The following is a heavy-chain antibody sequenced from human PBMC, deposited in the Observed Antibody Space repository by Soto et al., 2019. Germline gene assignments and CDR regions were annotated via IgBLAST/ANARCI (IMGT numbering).Heavy chain of an antibody. D-gene: IGHD2-15*01. Sequence: QVQLVQSGAEVRKPGASVKVSCKASGYTFTSSGISWLRQAPGQGLEWMGWISTYNGDTNNAPKVQDRVTMTIDRTTTTAYMELRSLRSDDAAVYYCARAGAAPYYYYGMDVCGQGTRVTVSS. J-gene: IGHJ6*02. V-gene: IGHV1-18*01. CDR1: GYTFTSSG. CDR3: ARAGAAPYYYYGMDV. CDR2: ISTYNGDT.